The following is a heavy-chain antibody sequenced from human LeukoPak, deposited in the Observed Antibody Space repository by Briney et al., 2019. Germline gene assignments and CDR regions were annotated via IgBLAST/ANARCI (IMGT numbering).Heavy chain of an antibody. CDR3: ARDGEGDPGQNWFDP. D-gene: IGHD2-21*01. Sequence: SETLSLTCAVYGGSFSGYYWSWIRQPPGKGLEWIGEINHSGSTNYNPSLKSRVTISVDTSKNQFSLKLSSVTAADTAVYYCARDGEGDPGQNWFDPWGQGTLVTVSS. CDR1: GGSFSGYY. J-gene: IGHJ5*02. V-gene: IGHV4-34*01. CDR2: INHSGST.